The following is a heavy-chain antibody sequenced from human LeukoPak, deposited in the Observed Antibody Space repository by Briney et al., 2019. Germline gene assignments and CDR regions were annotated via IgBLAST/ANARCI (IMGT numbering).Heavy chain of an antibody. V-gene: IGHV3-9*01. CDR1: GFTFDDYA. Sequence: PGRSLRLSCAASGFTFDDYAMHWVRQAPGKGLEWVSGISWNSGSIGYADSVKGRFTISRDNAKNSLYLQMNSLRAEDTALYYCAKGGVLRFLEWSNSGFDYWGQGTLVTVSS. J-gene: IGHJ4*02. CDR2: ISWNSGSI. CDR3: AKGGVLRFLEWSNSGFDY. D-gene: IGHD3-3*01.